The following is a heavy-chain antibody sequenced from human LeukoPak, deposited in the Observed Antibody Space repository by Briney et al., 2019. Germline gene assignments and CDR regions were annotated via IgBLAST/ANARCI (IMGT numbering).Heavy chain of an antibody. CDR2: IYTSGST. CDR1: GDSISSGDYY. Sequence: PSQTLSLTCTASGDSISSGDYYWSWIRQPAGKGLEWIGRIYTSGSTTYNPSLKSRVTISGDTSENQFSLKLSSVTAADTAVYYCARGDTAMVLPLDYWGQGTLVTVSS. CDR3: ARGDTAMVLPLDY. J-gene: IGHJ4*02. D-gene: IGHD5-18*01. V-gene: IGHV4-61*02.